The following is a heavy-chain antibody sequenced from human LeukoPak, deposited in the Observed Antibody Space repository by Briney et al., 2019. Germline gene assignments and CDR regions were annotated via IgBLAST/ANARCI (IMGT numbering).Heavy chain of an antibody. J-gene: IGHJ3*02. CDR1: GFTVSSNY. CDR3: ARAEDTAMAGDAFDI. CDR2: IYSGGST. V-gene: IGHV3-53*01. Sequence: PGGSLRLSCAASGFTVSSNYMSWVRQAPGKGLEWVSVIYSGGSTYYADSVKGRFTISRDNSKNTLYLQMNSLRAEDTAVYYCARAEDTAMAGDAFDIWGQGTMVTVSS. D-gene: IGHD5-18*01.